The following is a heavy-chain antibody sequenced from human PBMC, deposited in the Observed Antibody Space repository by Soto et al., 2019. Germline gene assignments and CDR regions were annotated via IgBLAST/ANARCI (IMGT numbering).Heavy chain of an antibody. Sequence: QVHLEQSGAEVKKPGSSVKVSCKAAGGTFSTYTRIWVRQAPGQGLEWMGRIIPMLTVTNSAQKFQGRVTLTADKSTSTAFMELTSLTSDDTAVYYCSIGSWSAETFDVWGQGTMVTGSS. D-gene: IGHD2-2*01. CDR1: GGTFSTYT. J-gene: IGHJ3*01. V-gene: IGHV1-69*02. CDR2: IIPMLTVT. CDR3: SIGSWSAETFDV.